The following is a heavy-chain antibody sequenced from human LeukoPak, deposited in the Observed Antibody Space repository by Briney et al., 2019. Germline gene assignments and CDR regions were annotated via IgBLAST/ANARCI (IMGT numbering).Heavy chain of an antibody. V-gene: IGHV1-8*03. CDR3: ARGGGAFDI. J-gene: IGHJ3*02. CDR1: GYTFTSYD. CDR2: VDPNSGNT. Sequence: GASVKVSCKASGYTFTSYDINWVRQATGQRLEWMGWVDPNSGNTAYSQKFQGRVTITRNTSISTAYMELLSLRSEDTAVYYCARGGGAFDIWGQGTMVTVSS.